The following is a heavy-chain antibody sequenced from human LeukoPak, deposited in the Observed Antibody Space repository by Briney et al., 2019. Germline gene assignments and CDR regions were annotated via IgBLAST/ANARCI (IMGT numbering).Heavy chain of an antibody. D-gene: IGHD3-3*01. J-gene: IGHJ1*01. CDR3: ARLPPIFGVVTPNWYFQH. Sequence: GESLKISCKGSGYSFSTYWIGWVRQMPGNGLELMGIIYPGDSHTRYSPSFQGQVTISADKSVSTAYLQWSSLKASDAAMYYCARLPPIFGVVTPNWYFQHWGQGTLVTVSS. CDR1: GYSFSTYW. CDR2: IYPGDSHT. V-gene: IGHV5-51*01.